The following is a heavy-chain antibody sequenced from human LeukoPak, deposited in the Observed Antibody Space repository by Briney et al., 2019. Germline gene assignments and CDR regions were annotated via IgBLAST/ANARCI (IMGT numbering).Heavy chain of an antibody. V-gene: IGHV3-48*01. CDR1: GFSISIFS. CDR2: ISHDGSIA. Sequence: PGGSLRLSCVATGFSISIFSMDWVRQTPGKGLEWISYISHDGSIAYYADSVKGRFTISRDNAKNSLYLQMNSLRAEDTAVYYCARVAKERVGGVYYFDYWGQGTLVTVSS. D-gene: IGHD1-1*01. CDR3: ARVAKERVGGVYYFDY. J-gene: IGHJ4*02.